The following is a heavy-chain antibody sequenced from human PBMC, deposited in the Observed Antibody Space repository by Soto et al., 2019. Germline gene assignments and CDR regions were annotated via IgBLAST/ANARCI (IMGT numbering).Heavy chain of an antibody. CDR2: ISYDGSNK. CDR1: GFTFSSYA. CDR3: ARVSGYDPSKQHHYYYGMDV. V-gene: IGHV3-30-3*01. D-gene: IGHD5-12*01. J-gene: IGHJ6*02. Sequence: GGSLRLSCAASGFTFSSYAMHWVRQAPGKGLEWVAVISYDGSNKYYADSVKGRFTISRDNSKNTLYLQMNSLRAEDTAVYYCARVSGYDPSKQHHYYYGMDVWGQGTTVTVSS.